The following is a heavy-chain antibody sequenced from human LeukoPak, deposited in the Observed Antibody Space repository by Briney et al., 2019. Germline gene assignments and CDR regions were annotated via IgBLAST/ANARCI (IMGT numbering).Heavy chain of an antibody. Sequence: PGGSLRLSCAASGFTFTNYAMSWVRQAPGKGLEWVSAISASGGSTYYADSVKGRFTISRDNSKNTLYLQMNSLRAEDTAVYYCVKDERGYSYGYFRGQGTLVTVSS. CDR1: GFTFTNYA. D-gene: IGHD5-18*01. CDR2: ISASGGST. CDR3: VKDERGYSYGYF. V-gene: IGHV3-23*01. J-gene: IGHJ4*02.